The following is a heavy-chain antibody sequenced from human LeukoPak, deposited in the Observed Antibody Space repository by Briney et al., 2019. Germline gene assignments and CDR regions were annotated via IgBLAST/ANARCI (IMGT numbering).Heavy chain of an antibody. D-gene: IGHD3-3*01. CDR2: ISYDGSNK. Sequence: GGSLRLSCAASGFTFSSYGMHWVRQAPGKGLKWVAVISYDGSNKYYADSVKGRFTISRDNSKNTLYLQMNSLRAEDTAVYYCAKDGDYDFWSGSPIVCYFDYWGQGTLVTVSS. V-gene: IGHV3-30*18. CDR3: AKDGDYDFWSGSPIVCYFDY. J-gene: IGHJ4*02. CDR1: GFTFSSYG.